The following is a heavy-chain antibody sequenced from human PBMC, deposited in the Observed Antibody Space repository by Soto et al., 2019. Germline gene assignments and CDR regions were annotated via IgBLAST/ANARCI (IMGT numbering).Heavy chain of an antibody. CDR2: ISYDGSNK. V-gene: IGHV3-30-3*01. Sequence: HPGGSLRLSCAASGFTFSSYAMHWVRQAPGKGLEWVAVISYDGSNKYYADSVKGRFTISRDNSKNTLYLQMNSLRAEDTAVYYCARDDTAAAVDYYYYGMDVWGQGTTVTVSS. J-gene: IGHJ6*02. D-gene: IGHD6-13*01. CDR1: GFTFSSYA. CDR3: ARDDTAAAVDYYYYGMDV.